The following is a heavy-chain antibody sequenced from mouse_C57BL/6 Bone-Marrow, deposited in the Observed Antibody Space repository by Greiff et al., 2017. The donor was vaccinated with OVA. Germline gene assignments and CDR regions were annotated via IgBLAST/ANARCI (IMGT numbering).Heavy chain of an antibody. V-gene: IGHV1-82*01. D-gene: IGHD1-1*01. CDR3: ARDITTALSGDAMDY. CDR1: GYAFSSSW. CDR2: IYPGDGDT. Sequence: VQLVESGPELVKPGASVKISCKASGYAFSSSWMNWVKQRPGKGLEWIGRIYPGDGDTNYNGKFKGKATLTADKSSSTAYMQLSSLTSEDSAVYFCARDITTALSGDAMDYWGQGTSVTVSS. J-gene: IGHJ4*01.